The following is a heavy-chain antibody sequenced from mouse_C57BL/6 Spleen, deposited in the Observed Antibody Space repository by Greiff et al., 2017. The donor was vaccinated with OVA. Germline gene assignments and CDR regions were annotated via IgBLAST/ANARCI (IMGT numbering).Heavy chain of an antibody. J-gene: IGHJ4*01. D-gene: IGHD1-1*01. CDR1: GFNIKDDY. Sequence: EVKLVESGAELVRPGASVKLSCTASGFNIKDDYMHWVKQRPEQGLEWIGWIDPENGDTEYASKFQGKATITADTSSNTAYLQLSSLTSEDTAVYYCTTHYGSSYGDYAMDYWGQGTSVTVSS. CDR2: IDPENGDT. V-gene: IGHV14-4*01. CDR3: TTHYGSSYGDYAMDY.